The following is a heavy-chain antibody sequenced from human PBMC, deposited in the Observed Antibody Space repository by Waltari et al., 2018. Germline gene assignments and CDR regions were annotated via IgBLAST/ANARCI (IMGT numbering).Heavy chain of an antibody. CDR2: NNSDGSRT. CDR1: GFTFSSYW. CDR3: ARDSLYGFDY. D-gene: IGHD4-17*01. J-gene: IGHJ4*02. V-gene: IGHV3-74*01. Sequence: EVQLVESGGGLVQTGGSLRLSCAASGFTFSSYWMHWVRQTRGKGLVVFARNNSDGSRTSDADSVKGRFTSARDNAKNTLYLQMNSLRAEDTAVYYCARDSLYGFDYWGQGTLVTVSS.